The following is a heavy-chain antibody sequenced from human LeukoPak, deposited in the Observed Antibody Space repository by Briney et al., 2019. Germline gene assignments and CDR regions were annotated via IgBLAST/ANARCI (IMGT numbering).Heavy chain of an antibody. Sequence: GSLRLSCTASGFTFSSYWMNWVRQAPGKGLEWVANIEQDGSEKYYVDSVKGRFTISRDNAKKSLYLQMNSLRAEDTAVYYCARETEMANLDYWGQGTLVTVSS. D-gene: IGHD5-24*01. V-gene: IGHV3-7*04. J-gene: IGHJ4*02. CDR1: GFTFSSYW. CDR3: ARETEMANLDY. CDR2: IEQDGSEK.